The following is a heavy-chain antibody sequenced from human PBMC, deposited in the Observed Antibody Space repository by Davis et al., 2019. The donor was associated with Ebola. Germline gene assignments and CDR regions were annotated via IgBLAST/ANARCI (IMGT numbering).Heavy chain of an antibody. D-gene: IGHD3-10*01. CDR3: ARLGKLWFGELLVRYYYGMDV. CDR2: IIPIFGTA. V-gene: IGHV1-69*13. J-gene: IGHJ6*02. CDR1: GGTFSSYA. Sequence: SVKVSCKASGGTFSSYAISWVRQAPGQGLEWMGGIIPIFGTANYAQKFQGRVTITADESTSTAYMELSSLRSEDTAVYYCARLGKLWFGELLVRYYYGMDVWGQGTTVTVSS.